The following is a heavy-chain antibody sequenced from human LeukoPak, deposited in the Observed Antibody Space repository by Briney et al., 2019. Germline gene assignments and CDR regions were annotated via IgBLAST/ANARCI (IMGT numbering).Heavy chain of an antibody. Sequence: GGSLRLSCAASGFTVSSNYMSWVRQAPGKGLEWVSVIYSGGSTYYADSVKGRFTISRDNSKNTLYLQMNSLRAEDTAVNYCARDLGTTVTTYHGYWGQGTLVTVSS. CDR3: ARDLGTTVTTYHGY. J-gene: IGHJ4*02. CDR2: IYSGGST. V-gene: IGHV3-66*01. D-gene: IGHD4-11*01. CDR1: GFTVSSNY.